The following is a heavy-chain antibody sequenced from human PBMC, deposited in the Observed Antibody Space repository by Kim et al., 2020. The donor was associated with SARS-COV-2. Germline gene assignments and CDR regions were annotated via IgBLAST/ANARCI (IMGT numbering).Heavy chain of an antibody. V-gene: IGHV1-3*01. CDR2: T. J-gene: IGHJ4*02. D-gene: IGHD6-19*01. CDR3: ARGSGWAFDY. Sequence: TKDSPKFRGRVTITRDTTASTAYMELSSLRSEDTAVYYCARGSGWAFDYWGQGTLVTVAS.